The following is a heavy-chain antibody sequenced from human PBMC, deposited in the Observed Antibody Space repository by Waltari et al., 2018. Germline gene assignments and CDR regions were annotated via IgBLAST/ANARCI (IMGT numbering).Heavy chain of an antibody. CDR1: GFTFSSYA. CDR3: AKDHTYYDYVWGSYRRPLGNFDY. CDR2: ISGSGGST. V-gene: IGHV3-23*01. D-gene: IGHD3-16*02. J-gene: IGHJ4*02. Sequence: EVQLLESGGGLVQPGGSLRLSCAASGFTFSSYAMSWVRQAPGKGLEWVSAISGSGGSTYYADSGKGRFTISRDNSKNTLYLQMNSLRAEDTAVYYCAKDHTYYDYVWGSYRRPLGNFDYWGQGTLVTVSS.